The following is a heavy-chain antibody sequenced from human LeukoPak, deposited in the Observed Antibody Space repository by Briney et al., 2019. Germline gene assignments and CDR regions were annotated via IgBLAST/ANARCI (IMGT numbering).Heavy chain of an antibody. CDR1: GFTFSSYS. CDR3: AREDDYDHWFDP. V-gene: IGHV3-21*01. Sequence: GGSLRLSCAASGFTFSSYSMNWVRQAPGKGLEWVSSISSSSSYIYYADSVKGRFTISRANAKNSLYLQMNSLRAEDTAVYYCAREDDYDHWFDPWGQGTLVTVSS. CDR2: ISSSSSYI. J-gene: IGHJ5*02. D-gene: IGHD3-22*01.